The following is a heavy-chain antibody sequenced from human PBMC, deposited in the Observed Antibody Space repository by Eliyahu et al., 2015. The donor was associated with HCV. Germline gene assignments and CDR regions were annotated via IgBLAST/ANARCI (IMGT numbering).Heavy chain of an antibody. CDR3: AKGVTSIAARLGYFDY. J-gene: IGHJ4*02. CDR1: GFTFSSYA. V-gene: IGHV3-23*01. Sequence: EVQLLESGGGLVQPGGSLRLXCAASGFTFSSYAXSWVRQAPGKGLEWXSAISGSGGSTYYADSVKGRFTISRDNSKNTLYLQMNSLRAEDTAVYYCAKGVTSIAARLGYFDYWGQGTLVTVSS. D-gene: IGHD6-6*01. CDR2: ISGSGGST.